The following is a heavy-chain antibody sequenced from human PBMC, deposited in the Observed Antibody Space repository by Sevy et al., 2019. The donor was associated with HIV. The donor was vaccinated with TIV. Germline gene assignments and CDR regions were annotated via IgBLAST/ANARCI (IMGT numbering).Heavy chain of an antibody. CDR2: IYSDGST. D-gene: IGHD5-18*01. Sequence: GGSPRLSCAASGFPVSSNYMSWVRQAPGKGLEWVSVIYSDGSTYHADSVKGRFSISRDNSKNTLYLQMNSLRVEDTAVYYGARGKSGYAYGLDYWGQGTLVTVSS. V-gene: IGHV3-66*01. CDR3: ARGKSGYAYGLDY. J-gene: IGHJ4*02. CDR1: GFPVSSNY.